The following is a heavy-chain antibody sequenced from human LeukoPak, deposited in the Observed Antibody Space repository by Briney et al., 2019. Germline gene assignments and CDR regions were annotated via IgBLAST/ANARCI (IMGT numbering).Heavy chain of an antibody. CDR3: EKALMIGWYSIAY. CDR2: ISGDGGST. D-gene: IGHD6-19*01. J-gene: IGHJ4*02. V-gene: IGHV3-43*02. CDR1: GFTFDDYA. Sequence: GGSLRLSCAASGFTFDDYAMHWVRQAPGKGLEWVSLISGDGGSTYYADSVKGRFTISRDNSKNSLYLQMNSLRTEDTALYYCEKALMIGWYSIAYWGQGTLVTVSS.